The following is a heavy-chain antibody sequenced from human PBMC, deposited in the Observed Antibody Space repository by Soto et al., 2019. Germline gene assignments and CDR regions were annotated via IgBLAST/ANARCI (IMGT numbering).Heavy chain of an antibody. CDR2: INIEGSTT. D-gene: IGHD1-26*01. Sequence: EVQLVESGGGLVQPGGSLRLSCAASGFTFNNYWMHWVRQAPEKGLVWVSRINIEGSTTDYADSVRGRFAISRDNAKNTLYLQINSLRDEDTAVYYCTRDRGGNFYGGFDYWGRGTLVTVSP. CDR1: GFTFNNYW. J-gene: IGHJ4*02. V-gene: IGHV3-74*01. CDR3: TRDRGGNFYGGFDY.